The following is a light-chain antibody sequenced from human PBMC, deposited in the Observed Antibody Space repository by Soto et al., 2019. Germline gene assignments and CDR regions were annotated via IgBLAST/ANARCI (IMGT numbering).Light chain of an antibody. V-gene: IGKV1-5*03. CDR2: KAS. CDR3: QQYNDWPKT. CDR1: QSISSW. Sequence: DIQVTQSPATLSASKGDRVTITCRASQSISSWLAWYQQKPGKAPKLLIYKASSLETGVPSRFSGSGSGTEFTLTISSLQPDDFAVYHCQQYNDWPKTFGHGTKVDIK. J-gene: IGKJ1*01.